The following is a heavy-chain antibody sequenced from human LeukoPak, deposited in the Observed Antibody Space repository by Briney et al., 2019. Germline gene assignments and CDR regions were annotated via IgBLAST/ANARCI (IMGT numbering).Heavy chain of an antibody. CDR3: ARERISAVGYFYYYMDL. J-gene: IGHJ6*03. Sequence: SQTLSLTCTVSGDSVSSGSYYWSWIRQPAGKRLEWIGRFYISGGTTYNPSLKSRVTISVDTSKNQFSLKLNSVTAADTAVYYCARERISAVGYFYYYMDLWGKGTTVTVSS. V-gene: IGHV4-61*02. D-gene: IGHD6-25*01. CDR1: GDSVSSGSYY. CDR2: FYISGGT.